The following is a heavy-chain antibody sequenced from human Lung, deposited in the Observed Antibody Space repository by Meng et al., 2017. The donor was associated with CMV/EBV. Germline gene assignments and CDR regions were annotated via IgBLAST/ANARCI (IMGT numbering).Heavy chain of an antibody. CDR2: NYYSGST. Sequence: LVPGCVEPSETLSVPCAVSGGSISPYAWRWIRQPPRKGLEWIWNNYYSGSTNYNPSLASRVTISVYSSTNKFSLKLSSVTAADTAVYYCARHQNGGTYPLDYWGQGTLVTVSS. D-gene: IGHD3-16*02. V-gene: IGHV4-59*08. CDR3: ARHQNGGTYPLDY. CDR1: GGSISPYA. J-gene: IGHJ4*02.